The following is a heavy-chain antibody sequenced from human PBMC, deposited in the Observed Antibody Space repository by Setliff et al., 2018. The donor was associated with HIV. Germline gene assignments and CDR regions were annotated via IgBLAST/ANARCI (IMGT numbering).Heavy chain of an antibody. V-gene: IGHV3-11*04. J-gene: IGHJ6*02. CDR1: GFTFSDYY. CDR2: ISSSGSTI. CDR3: ARGPETYYYYGMDV. Sequence: GGSLRLSCAASGFTFSDYYMSWIRQAPGKGLEWVSYISSSGSTIYYADSVKGRFTTSRDNAKNSLYLQMNSLRAEDTAVYYCARGPETYYYYGMDVWGQGTTVTVSS.